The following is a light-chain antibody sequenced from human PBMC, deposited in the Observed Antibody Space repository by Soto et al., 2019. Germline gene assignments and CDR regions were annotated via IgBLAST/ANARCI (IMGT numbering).Light chain of an antibody. Sequence: QPVLTQPPSASGTPGQRVTISCSGSSSNIGSNTVNWYQQLPGTAPKLLIYSNNQRPSGVPDRFSGSKSGTSASLAISGLQSEDEADYYCAAWDDSLNGLVFGGGTKLTFL. J-gene: IGLJ2*01. V-gene: IGLV1-44*01. CDR2: SNN. CDR1: SSNIGSNT. CDR3: AAWDDSLNGLV.